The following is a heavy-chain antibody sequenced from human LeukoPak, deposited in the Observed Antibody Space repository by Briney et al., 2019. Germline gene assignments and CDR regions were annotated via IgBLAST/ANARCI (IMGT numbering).Heavy chain of an antibody. CDR2: MYHSGSTYYHTGST. V-gene: IGHV4-39*07. CDR1: AYSVSSDYY. J-gene: IGHJ6*03. Sequence: SETLSLTCTVSAYSVSSDYYWGWIRQPPGKGLEWIGSMYHSGSTYYHTGSTYYNPSLKSRVTISVDTSKNQFSLKLSSVTAADTAVYYCARSESSGWPGYYYYYMDVWGKGTTVTISS. D-gene: IGHD6-19*01. CDR3: ARSESSGWPGYYYYYMDV.